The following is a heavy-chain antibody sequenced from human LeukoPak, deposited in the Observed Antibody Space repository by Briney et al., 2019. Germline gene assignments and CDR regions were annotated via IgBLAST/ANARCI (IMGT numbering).Heavy chain of an antibody. J-gene: IGHJ6*02. D-gene: IGHD3-22*01. Sequence: GSLRLSCAASGFTFSSYAMHWVRQPPGKGLEWIGYIYYSGSTNYNPSLKSRVTISVDTSKNQFSLKLSSVTAADTAVYYCARDLNYDSSGYLPDYYGMDVWGQGTTVTVSS. V-gene: IGHV4-59*01. CDR1: GFTFSSYA. CDR2: IYYSGST. CDR3: ARDLNYDSSGYLPDYYGMDV.